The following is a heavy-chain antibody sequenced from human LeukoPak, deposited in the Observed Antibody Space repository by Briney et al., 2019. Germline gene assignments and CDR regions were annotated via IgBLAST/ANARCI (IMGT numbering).Heavy chain of an antibody. CDR3: ARDLYRIVVVPHYFDY. J-gene: IGHJ4*02. Sequence: GGSLRLSCAPSAFTFSSYGMHWVRQAPGKGLEWVAVISYDGSNKKYADSVKGRFTISRDNSKNTLDLQMNSLRAEDTAVYYCARDLYRIVVVPHYFDYWGQGTLVTVSS. CDR2: ISYDGSNK. D-gene: IGHD3-22*01. CDR1: AFTFSSYG. V-gene: IGHV3-30*03.